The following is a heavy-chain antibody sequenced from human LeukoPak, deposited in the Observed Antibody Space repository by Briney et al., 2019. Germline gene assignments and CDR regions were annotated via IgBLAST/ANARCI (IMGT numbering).Heavy chain of an antibody. CDR3: ARDLPEDYDSSGYQLGLDAFDI. D-gene: IGHD3-22*01. J-gene: IGHJ3*02. CDR2: IIPIFGTA. Sequence: ASVKVSCKASGGTFSSYAISWVRQAPGQGLEWMGGIIPIFGTANYAQKFQGRVTITADESTSTAYMELSSLRSEDTAVYYCARDLPEDYDSSGYQLGLDAFDIWGQGTMVTVSS. V-gene: IGHV1-69*13. CDR1: GGTFSSYA.